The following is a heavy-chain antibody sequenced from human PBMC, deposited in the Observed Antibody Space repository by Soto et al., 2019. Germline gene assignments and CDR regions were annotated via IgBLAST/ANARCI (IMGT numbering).Heavy chain of an antibody. CDR1: GYTFSTYY. CDR2: ISGFNGKT. J-gene: IGHJ3*01. V-gene: IGHV1-18*01. D-gene: IGHD2-8*01. CDR3: ARDYAIGGRARAFDG. Sequence: QVRLVQSGTVVTEPGASVKVSCKASGYTFSTYYISWVRQAPGQGLQWLVWISGFNGKTFSPQEVQDRVVMTMDKSTNTAYMELTSLRAADTAVYYCARDYAIGGRARAFDGWGQGTLVIVSS.